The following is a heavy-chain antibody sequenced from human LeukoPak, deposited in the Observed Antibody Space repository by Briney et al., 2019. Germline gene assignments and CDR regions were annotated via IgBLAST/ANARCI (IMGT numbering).Heavy chain of an antibody. CDR3: ARDIWNDGKYYMDV. V-gene: IGHV3-33*01. D-gene: IGHD1-1*01. Sequence: GRSLRRSGAASGFTCSSYGMHWVRQGPGKGLEWGAVIWYDGSNKYYADSVKGRFTISRDTSMLYLQMNSLRVEDTAVYYCARDIWNDGKYYMDVWGKATTVTVSS. CDR2: IWYDGSNK. J-gene: IGHJ6*03. CDR1: GFTCSSYG.